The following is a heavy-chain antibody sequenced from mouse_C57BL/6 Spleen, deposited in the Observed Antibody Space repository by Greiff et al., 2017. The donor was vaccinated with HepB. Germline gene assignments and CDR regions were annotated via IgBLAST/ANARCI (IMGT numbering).Heavy chain of an antibody. D-gene: IGHD2-4*01. V-gene: IGHV1-63*01. CDR1: GYTFTNYW. Sequence: VQLQESGAELVRPGTSVKMSCKASGYTFTNYWIGWAKQRPGHGLEWIGDIYPGGGYTNYNEKFKGKATLTADKSSSTAYMQFSSLTSEDSAIYYCARGDDYDEGAWFAYWGQGTLVTVSA. CDR2: IYPGGGYT. CDR3: ARGDDYDEGAWFAY. J-gene: IGHJ3*01.